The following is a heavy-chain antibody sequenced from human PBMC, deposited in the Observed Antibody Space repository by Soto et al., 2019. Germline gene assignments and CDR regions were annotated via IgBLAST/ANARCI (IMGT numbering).Heavy chain of an antibody. V-gene: IGHV3-21*01. CDR2: ISSSSSYI. CDR3: ARDQGSSDAFDI. CDR1: GFTFSNYG. J-gene: IGHJ3*02. Sequence: GGSLRLSCAASGFTFSNYGMNWVRQAPGKGLEWVSSISSSSSYIYYADSVKGRFTISRDNAKNSLYLQMNSLRAEDTAVYYCARDQGSSDAFDIWGQGTMVTVS. D-gene: IGHD6-6*01.